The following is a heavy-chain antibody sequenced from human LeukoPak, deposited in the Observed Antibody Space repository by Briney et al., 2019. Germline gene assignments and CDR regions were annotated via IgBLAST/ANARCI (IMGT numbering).Heavy chain of an antibody. CDR1: GFTFDDYA. J-gene: IGHJ4*02. Sequence: GRSLRLSCAASGFTFDDYAMHWVRHAPGKGLEWVSSISWNSGTIGYADSVKGRFTISRDNAKNSLYLQMNSLRPEDTALYYCAKDVDSTWGSIDYWGQGILVTVSS. V-gene: IGHV3-9*01. CDR3: AKDVDSTWGSIDY. D-gene: IGHD3-16*01. CDR2: ISWNSGTI.